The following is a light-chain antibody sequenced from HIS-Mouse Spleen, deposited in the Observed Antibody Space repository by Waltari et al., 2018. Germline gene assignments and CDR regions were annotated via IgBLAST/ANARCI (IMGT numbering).Light chain of an antibody. Sequence: QSVLTQPPSASGTPGQRVTISCSGSSPNIGSNYVYWYQQLPGTAPKLLIYRNNQRPSGVPDRFSGSKSGTSASLAISGLRSEDEADYYCAAWDDSLSGYNVFGSGTKVTVL. CDR1: SPNIGSNY. CDR2: RNN. J-gene: IGLJ6*01. V-gene: IGLV1-47*01. CDR3: AAWDDSLSGYNV.